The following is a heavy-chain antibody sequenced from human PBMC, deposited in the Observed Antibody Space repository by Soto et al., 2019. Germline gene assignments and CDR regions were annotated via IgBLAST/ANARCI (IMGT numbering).Heavy chain of an antibody. D-gene: IGHD3-16*01. V-gene: IGHV2-5*02. Sequence: QITLKESGPTLVKSTQTLTLTCTFSGFSLTTSGVGVGWIRQPPGKALEWLALIYWDDDKRYSPSLKSRLTITKDTSENQVVLLMTTMDPVDTATYYCAHSLGEGWFDPWGQGTLVTVSS. J-gene: IGHJ5*02. CDR1: GFSLTTSGVG. CDR3: AHSLGEGWFDP. CDR2: IYWDDDK.